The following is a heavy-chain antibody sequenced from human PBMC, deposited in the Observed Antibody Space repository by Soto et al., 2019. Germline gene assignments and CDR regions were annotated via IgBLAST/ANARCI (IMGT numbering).Heavy chain of an antibody. CDR1: GGSISSGGYY. J-gene: IGHJ5*02. CDR3: GRDSPTGTVRFDP. Sequence: TLSLTCTVSGGSISSGGYYWSWIRQHPGKGLEWIGYFYYSRSTYYNPSLKSRVTISVDTSKNEFSLKLSSVTAADTAVYYCGRDSPTGTVRFDPWGQGTLVTVSS. V-gene: IGHV4-31*03. CDR2: FYYSRST. D-gene: IGHD4-17*01.